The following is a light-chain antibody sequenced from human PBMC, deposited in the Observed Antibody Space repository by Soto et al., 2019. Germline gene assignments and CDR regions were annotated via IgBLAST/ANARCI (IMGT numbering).Light chain of an antibody. CDR2: DVS. J-gene: IGLJ2*01. Sequence: QSALTQPASVSGSPGQSITISCTGTSSDVGGYNYVCWYQQHPGKAPKLMIYDVSNRPAGVSKRFSGTKSGNTASLTISGRQAADDAAYYCSSYTSSSTLVVFGGGTKLTVL. V-gene: IGLV2-14*01. CDR1: SSDVGGYNY. CDR3: SSYTSSSTLVV.